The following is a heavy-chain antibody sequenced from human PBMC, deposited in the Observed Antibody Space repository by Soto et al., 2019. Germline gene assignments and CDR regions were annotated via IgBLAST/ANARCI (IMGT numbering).Heavy chain of an antibody. J-gene: IGHJ4*02. D-gene: IGHD4-17*01. Sequence: GGSLRLSCAASGFTLSSYSMNWVRQAPGKGLEWLSYISSSSDTIYYADSVKGRFTISRDNARKSLCLQMNSLKAEDTAVYYCARDSYGDYLFDYWGQGTLVTVSS. CDR2: ISSSSDTI. CDR1: GFTLSSYS. V-gene: IGHV3-48*01. CDR3: ARDSYGDYLFDY.